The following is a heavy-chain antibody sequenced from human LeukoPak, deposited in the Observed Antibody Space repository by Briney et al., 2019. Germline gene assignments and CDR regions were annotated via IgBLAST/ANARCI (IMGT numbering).Heavy chain of an antibody. CDR2: ISTYNVNT. Sequence: ASVKVSCKASGYTFTSYGISWVRQAPGQGLEWMGWISTYNVNTNYAQKFQGRVTMTTDTSTSTAYMELRSLRSDDTAVYYCARDVPGSIGTTARFDPWGQGTLVTVSS. D-gene: IGHD1-1*01. J-gene: IGHJ5*02. V-gene: IGHV1-18*01. CDR3: ARDVPGSIGTTARFDP. CDR1: GYTFTSYG.